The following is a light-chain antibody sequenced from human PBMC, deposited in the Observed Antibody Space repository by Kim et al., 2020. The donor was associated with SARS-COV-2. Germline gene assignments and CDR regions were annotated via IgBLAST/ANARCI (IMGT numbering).Light chain of an antibody. CDR3: CSYAGSYTVV. CDR2: DVS. V-gene: IGLV2-11*01. CDR1: SSDVGGYNY. Sequence: QSVTISCTGTSSDVGGYNYVSWYKQHQCKAPKLMIYDVSKRPSGVPDRFSGSKSGNTASLAVSGLQAEDEADYYCCSYAGSYTVVFGGGTQLTVL. J-gene: IGLJ2*01.